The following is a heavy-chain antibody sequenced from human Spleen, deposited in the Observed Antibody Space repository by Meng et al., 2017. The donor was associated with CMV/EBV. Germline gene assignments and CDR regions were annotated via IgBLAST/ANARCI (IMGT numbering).Heavy chain of an antibody. D-gene: IGHD2-2*01. J-gene: IGHJ4*02. Sequence: TFSSYSMNWVRQAPGKGLEWVTSISSSSSYIYYADSVKGRFTISRDNAKNSLYLQMNGLRAEDTAVYYCARGGSLGYCSSTSCYYFDYWGLGALVTVSS. CDR3: ARGGSLGYCSSTSCYYFDY. CDR1: TFSSYS. CDR2: ISSSSSYI. V-gene: IGHV3-21*01.